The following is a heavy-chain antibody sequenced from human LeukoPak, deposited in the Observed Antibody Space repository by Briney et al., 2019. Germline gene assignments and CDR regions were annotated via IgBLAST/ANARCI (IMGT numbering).Heavy chain of an antibody. Sequence: GESLKISCKASGYNFTNYWIGWVRQMSGKGLEWMGFIYADDSDTTYSPSFRGQVTISADRSSSTAYLLWSSLEASDTAIYYCVRSFGYWGQGTLVTVSS. CDR2: IYADDSDT. CDR3: VRSFGY. CDR1: GYNFTNYW. V-gene: IGHV5-51*01. J-gene: IGHJ4*02. D-gene: IGHD3-10*01.